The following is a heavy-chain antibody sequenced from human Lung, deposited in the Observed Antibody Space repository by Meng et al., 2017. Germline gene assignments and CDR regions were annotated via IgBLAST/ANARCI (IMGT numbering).Heavy chain of an antibody. J-gene: IGHJ4*02. CDR2: INHSGST. Sequence: QVQLPQGGAGLLKPSETLSLTCVVSGGSFSDYYWSWIRQPPGKGLEWIEEINHSGSTNYNPSLESRATISVDTSQNNLSLKLSSVTAADSAVYYCARGPTTMAHDFDYWGQGTLVTVSS. CDR3: ARGPTTMAHDFDY. D-gene: IGHD4-11*01. V-gene: IGHV4-34*01. CDR1: GGSFSDYY.